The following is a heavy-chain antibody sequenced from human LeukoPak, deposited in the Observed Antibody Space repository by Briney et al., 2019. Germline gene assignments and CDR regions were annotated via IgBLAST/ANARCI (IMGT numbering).Heavy chain of an antibody. CDR2: ISGSGGNT. J-gene: IGHJ4*02. V-gene: IGHV3-23*01. CDR1: GFTFSSYA. D-gene: IGHD3-22*01. CDR3: AKGMSATSGYLELEY. Sequence: GGSLRLSCAASGFTFSSYAMSWVRQSPGKGLEWVSAISGSGGNTYSADSVKGRCTVSRDNSKKTLFLQMNSLRAEDTAVYYCAKGMSATSGYLELEYWGQGTLVIVSS.